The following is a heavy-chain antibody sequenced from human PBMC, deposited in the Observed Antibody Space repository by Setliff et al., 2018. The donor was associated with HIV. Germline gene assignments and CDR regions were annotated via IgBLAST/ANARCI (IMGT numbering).Heavy chain of an antibody. J-gene: IGHJ5*02. Sequence: GGSLRLSCSASGFTFSSYAMHWVRQAPGKGLEYVSAISSNGGSTYYADSVKGRFTISRDDSKNTLYLQMNSLRAEDTALYYCAKDRRYYYGSGSYAAETWGQGTLVTVSS. V-gene: IGHV3-64*04. CDR3: AKDRRYYYGSGSYAAET. CDR1: GFTFSSYA. CDR2: ISSNGGST. D-gene: IGHD3-10*01.